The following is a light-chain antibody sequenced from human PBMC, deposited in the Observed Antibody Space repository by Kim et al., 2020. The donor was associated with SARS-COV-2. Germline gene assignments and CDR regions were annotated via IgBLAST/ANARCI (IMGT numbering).Light chain of an antibody. CDR2: KAS. CDR3: QQYHTFPYT. J-gene: IGKJ2*01. Sequence: SAAVGDIVTITGRASQTISDWLAWYQQKPGKAPQLLVYKASRMPSGVPSRFSGRGSGTEFTLTISSLQPDDFSTYFCQQYHTFPYTFGQGTKLEI. CDR1: QTISDW. V-gene: IGKV1-5*03.